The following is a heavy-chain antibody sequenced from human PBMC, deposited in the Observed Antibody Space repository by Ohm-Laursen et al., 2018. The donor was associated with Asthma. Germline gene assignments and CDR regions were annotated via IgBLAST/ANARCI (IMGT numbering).Heavy chain of an antibody. CDR2: INPNSGGT. CDR1: GYTFTGYS. Sequence: ASVKVSCKASGYTFTGYSMHWVRQAPGQGLEWMGRINPNSGGTNYAQKFQGRVTMTRDTSISTAYMELSRLRSDDTAVYYCAREVGATESFDYWGQGTLVTVSS. V-gene: IGHV1-2*06. D-gene: IGHD1-26*01. CDR3: AREVGATESFDY. J-gene: IGHJ4*02.